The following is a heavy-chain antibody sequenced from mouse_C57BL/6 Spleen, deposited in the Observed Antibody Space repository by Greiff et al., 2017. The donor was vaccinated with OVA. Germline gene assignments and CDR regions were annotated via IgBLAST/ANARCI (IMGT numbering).Heavy chain of an antibody. CDR2: IDPSDSYT. CDR3: ARSVRRYFDV. D-gene: IGHD2-14*01. V-gene: IGHV1-59*01. CDR1: GYTFTSYW. J-gene: IGHJ1*03. Sequence: QVQLQQPGAELVRPGTSVKLSCKASGYTFTSYWMHWVKQRPGQGLEWIGVIDPSDSYTNYNQKFKGKATLTVDTSSSTAYMQLSSLTSEDSAVYYCARSVRRYFDVWGTGTTVTVSS.